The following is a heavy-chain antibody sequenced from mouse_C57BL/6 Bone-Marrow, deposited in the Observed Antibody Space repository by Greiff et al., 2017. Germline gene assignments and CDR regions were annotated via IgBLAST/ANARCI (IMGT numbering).Heavy chain of an antibody. CDR1: GFNIKDYY. J-gene: IGHJ3*01. Sequence: VQLQQSGAELVRPGASVKLSCTASGFNIKDYYMHWVKQRPEQGLEWIGRIDPEDGDTEYAPKFQGKATMTADTPSNTAYLQLSSLTSEDTAVYYCTTLYGLLTWFAYWGQGTLVTVSA. CDR3: TTLYGLLTWFAY. D-gene: IGHD1-1*02. CDR2: IDPEDGDT. V-gene: IGHV14-1*01.